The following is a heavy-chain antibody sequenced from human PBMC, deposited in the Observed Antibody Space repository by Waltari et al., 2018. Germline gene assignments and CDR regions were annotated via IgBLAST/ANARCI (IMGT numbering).Heavy chain of an antibody. CDR3: ARTGDGYSSVEGWFDP. V-gene: IGHV4-39*07. D-gene: IGHD6-25*01. CDR2: IYYSGST. Sequence: QLQLQESGPGLVKPSETLSLTCTVSGGSISSSSYYWGWIRQPPGKGLEWIGSIYYSGSTYNNPSLNSRVARAVDTSKNRCSLKLSSGTAAGTAVYYCARTGDGYSSVEGWFDPGGQGTLVTVSS. CDR1: GGSISSSSYY. J-gene: IGHJ5*02.